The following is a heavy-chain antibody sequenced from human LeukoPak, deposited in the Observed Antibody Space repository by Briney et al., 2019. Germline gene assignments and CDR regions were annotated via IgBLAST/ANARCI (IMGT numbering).Heavy chain of an antibody. CDR2: ISTYNGNT. CDR3: AMASYYYYDSSGQRGTENDY. CDR1: GYTFTSYG. Sequence: GASVKVSCKASGYTFTSYGISWVRQAPGQGLEWMGWISTYNGNTNYAQKFQGRVTMTRDTSISTAYMELSRLRSDDTAVYYCAMASYYYYDSSGQRGTENDYWGQGTLVTVSS. V-gene: IGHV1-18*01. D-gene: IGHD3-22*01. J-gene: IGHJ4*02.